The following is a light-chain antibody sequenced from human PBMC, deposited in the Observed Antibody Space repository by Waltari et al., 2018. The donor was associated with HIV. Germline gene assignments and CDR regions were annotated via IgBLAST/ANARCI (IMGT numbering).Light chain of an antibody. CDR2: GAS. CDR1: QSVSSSY. J-gene: IGKJ2*01. CDR3: QQYGSSYT. V-gene: IGKV3-20*01. Sequence: EIVLTQSPDTLSLSPGERATLSCRASQSVSSSYLAWYQQKPGQAPRLLIFGASRRATGIPDRFSGSGSGTDFTLTISRLEPEDVAVYYCQQYGSSYTFAQGTKLEIK.